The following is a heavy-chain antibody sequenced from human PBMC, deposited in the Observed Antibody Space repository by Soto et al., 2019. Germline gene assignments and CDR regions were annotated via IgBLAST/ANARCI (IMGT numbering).Heavy chain of an antibody. D-gene: IGHD5-12*01. CDR1: GGSISSGGYY. CDR2: IYYSGST. V-gene: IGHV4-31*03. Sequence: QVQLQESGPGLVKPSQTLSLTCTVSGGSISSGGYYWSWIRQHPGKGLEWIGYIYYSGSTYYNPSLKSRVTISVYTSKNQFSLKLSSVTAADTAVYYCAREGDGYNAGNNWFDPWGQGTLVTVSS. CDR3: AREGDGYNAGNNWFDP. J-gene: IGHJ5*02.